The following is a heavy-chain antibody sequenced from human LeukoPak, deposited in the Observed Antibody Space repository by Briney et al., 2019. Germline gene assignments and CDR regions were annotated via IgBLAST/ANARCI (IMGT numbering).Heavy chain of an antibody. D-gene: IGHD3/OR15-3a*01. CDR2: ISSTSRYI. CDR3: TRAVAADDFSPGY. Sequence: PGGSLRLSCVASGFTFSSYSMNWVRQAPGKGLGWVSCISSTSRYIYYADSVKGRFTISRDNAKNSVYLQMNSLRAEDTAVYYCTRAVAADDFSPGYWGQGTLLTVSS. CDR1: GFTFSSYS. J-gene: IGHJ4*02. V-gene: IGHV3-21*01.